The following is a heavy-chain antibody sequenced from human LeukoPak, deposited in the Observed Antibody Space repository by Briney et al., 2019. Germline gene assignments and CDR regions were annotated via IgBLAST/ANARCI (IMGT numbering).Heavy chain of an antibody. CDR1: GFTFSDVW. CDR2: IRSKTHGGTT. Sequence: GSLRLSCAASGFTFSDVWMSWVRQAPGMGLEWIGRIRSKTHGGTTDYAAPVKGRFSISRDDSKNTLYLQMNSLETEDTAVYYCATGGSSPKYFDFWGQGTLVTVSS. J-gene: IGHJ4*02. V-gene: IGHV3-15*01. D-gene: IGHD1-26*01. CDR3: ATGGSSPKYFDF.